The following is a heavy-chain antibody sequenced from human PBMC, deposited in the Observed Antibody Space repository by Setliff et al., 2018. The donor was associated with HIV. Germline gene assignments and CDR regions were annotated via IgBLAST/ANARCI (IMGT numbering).Heavy chain of an antibody. Sequence: SETLSLTCAVYGGSFSGYYWSWIRQPPGKGLEWIGEINHSGSTNYNPSLKSRVTISVDTSKNQFSLKLSSVTAADTAVYYCARVNITMVRVFDYWGQGTLVTVSS. J-gene: IGHJ4*02. D-gene: IGHD3-10*01. CDR3: ARVNITMVRVFDY. CDR2: INHSGST. CDR1: GGSFSGYY. V-gene: IGHV4-34*01.